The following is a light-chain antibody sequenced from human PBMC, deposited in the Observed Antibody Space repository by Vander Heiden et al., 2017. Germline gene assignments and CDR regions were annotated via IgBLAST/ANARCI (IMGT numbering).Light chain of an antibody. CDR2: FGS. J-gene: IGKJ1*01. V-gene: IGKV2-28*01. CDR1: QTLLDRDGNTD. CDR3: MQPLQTPRT. Sequence: GLTQSPLFLPVTSGESASISCRSSQTLLDRDGNTDLDWYRQQPGQSPQLLIYFGSTRASGVPERFTGSGSGTEVALKITRVEADDVGIYYCMQPLQTPRTFGQGTKVEI.